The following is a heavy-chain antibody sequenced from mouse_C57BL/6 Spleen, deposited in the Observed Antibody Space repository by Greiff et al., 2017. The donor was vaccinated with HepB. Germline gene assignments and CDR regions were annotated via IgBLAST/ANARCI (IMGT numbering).Heavy chain of an antibody. D-gene: IGHD2-5*01. V-gene: IGHV1-63*01. CDR1: GYTFTNYW. Sequence: VQLQQSGAELVRPGTSVKMSCKASGYTFTNYWIGWAKQRPGHGLEWIGDNYPGGGYTHYNEKFKGKATLNADKSSSTAYMQFSSLTSEDSAIYYCARGAYYSNSDYALYYGGQGTSVTVSS. J-gene: IGHJ4*01. CDR2: NYPGGGYT. CDR3: ARGAYYSNSDYALYY.